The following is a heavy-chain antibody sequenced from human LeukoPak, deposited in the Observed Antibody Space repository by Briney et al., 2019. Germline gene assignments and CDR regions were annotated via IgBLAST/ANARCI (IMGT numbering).Heavy chain of an antibody. CDR1: GFTFSSYS. J-gene: IGHJ4*02. CDR2: ISSSSSYI. V-gene: IGHV3-21*01. D-gene: IGHD5-12*01. Sequence: GGSLRLSCAASGFTFSSYSMNWVRQAPGKGLEWVSSISSSSSYIYYADSVKGRFTISRDNAKNSLYLQMNSLRAEDTAVYYCAKELGRGYDFRGVIDYWGQGALVTASS. CDR3: AKELGRGYDFRGVIDY.